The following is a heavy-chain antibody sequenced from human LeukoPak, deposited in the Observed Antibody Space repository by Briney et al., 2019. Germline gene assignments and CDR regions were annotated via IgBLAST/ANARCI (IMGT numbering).Heavy chain of an antibody. CDR2: ISYDGSNK. J-gene: IGHJ4*02. V-gene: IGHV3-30*03. CDR3: AGGYSYGSYFDY. CDR1: GFTFSSYG. Sequence: PGRSLRLSCAASGFTFSSYGMYWVRQAPGKGLEWVAVISYDGSNKYYADSVKGRFTISRDNSKNTLYLQMNSLRAEDTAVYYCAGGYSYGSYFDYWGQGTLVTVSS. D-gene: IGHD5-18*01.